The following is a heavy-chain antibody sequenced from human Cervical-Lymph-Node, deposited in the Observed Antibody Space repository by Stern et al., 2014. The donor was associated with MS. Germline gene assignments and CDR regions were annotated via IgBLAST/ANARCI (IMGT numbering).Heavy chain of an antibody. CDR2: INPSGGST. V-gene: IGHV1-46*03. J-gene: IGHJ5*02. CDR1: GYTFTSYY. Sequence: VQLVESGAEVKKPGASVKVSCKASGYTFTSYYMHWVRQAPGQGLEWMGIINPSGGSTSYAQKFQGRVTMTRDTSTSTVYMGLSSLRSEDTAVDYCARSDVGGADHWGQGTLVTVSS. CDR3: ARSDVGGADH. D-gene: IGHD3-16*01.